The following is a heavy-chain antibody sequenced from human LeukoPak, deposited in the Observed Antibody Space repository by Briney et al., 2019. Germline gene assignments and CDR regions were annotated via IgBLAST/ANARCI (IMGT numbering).Heavy chain of an antibody. CDR1: GYSIGSGYF. D-gene: IGHD4-11*01. V-gene: IGHV4-38-2*02. J-gene: IGHJ4*02. Sequence: PSETLSLTCTVSGYSIGSGYFWAWIRQPPGKGLEWIGSIYHSGIIYYNPSLKGRVTISLDTSKNQFSLILTSVTAADTAVYYCARDLYSNPTGVDFWGQGTLVTVSS. CDR2: IYHSGII. CDR3: ARDLYSNPTGVDF.